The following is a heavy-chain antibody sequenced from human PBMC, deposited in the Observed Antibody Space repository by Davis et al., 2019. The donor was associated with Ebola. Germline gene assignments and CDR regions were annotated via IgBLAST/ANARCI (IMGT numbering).Heavy chain of an antibody. CDR1: GFTFSTYG. CDR2: IWYDGINK. V-gene: IGHV3-33*06. CDR3: AKEGGSSGWYDNWFDP. D-gene: IGHD6-19*01. Sequence: PGGSLRLSCAASGFTFSTYGMHWVRQAPGKGLEWVAVIWYDGINKYYADSVKGRFTISRDNSKNTLYLQMNSLRAEDTAVYYCAKEGGSSGWYDNWFDPWGQGTLVTVSS. J-gene: IGHJ5*02.